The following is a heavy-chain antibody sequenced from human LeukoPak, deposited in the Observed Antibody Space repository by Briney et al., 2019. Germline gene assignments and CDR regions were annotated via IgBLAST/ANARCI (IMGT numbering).Heavy chain of an antibody. D-gene: IGHD3-10*01. J-gene: IGHJ4*02. V-gene: IGHV3-21*01. CDR1: RFTFSSYS. Sequence: GGSLRLSCAASRFTFSSYSMNWVRQAPGKGLEWVSSISSSSSYIYYADSVKGRFTISRDNAKNSLYLQMNSLRAEDRAVYYCARGTYGSGSYYNEFDYWGQGTLVTVSS. CDR2: ISSSSSYI. CDR3: ARGTYGSGSYYNEFDY.